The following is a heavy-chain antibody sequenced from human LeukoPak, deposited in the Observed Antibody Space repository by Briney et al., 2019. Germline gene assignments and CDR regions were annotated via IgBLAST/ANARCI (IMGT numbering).Heavy chain of an antibody. CDR2: TSSDERNK. D-gene: IGHD3-3*01. V-gene: IGHV3-30*04. CDR3: ARLSAGYDFWSGYSDY. CDR1: GFTFSTYI. Sequence: GGFLRLSCAASGFTFSTYIMHWVRQAPGKGLEWVAVTSSDERNKNHADSVKGRFTISRDNSKNTLHLQMNSLRAEDTAVYYCARLSAGYDFWSGYSDYWGQGTLVTVSS. J-gene: IGHJ4*02.